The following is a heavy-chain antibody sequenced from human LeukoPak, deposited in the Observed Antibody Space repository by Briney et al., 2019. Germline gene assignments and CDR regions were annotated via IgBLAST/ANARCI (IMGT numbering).Heavy chain of an antibody. D-gene: IGHD5-24*01. V-gene: IGHV4-34*01. CDR1: GGSFSGYC. J-gene: IGHJ4*02. Sequence: SETLSLTCAVYGGSFSGYCWSWIRQPPGKGLEWIGEINHSGSTNYNPSLKSRVTISVDTSKNQFSLKLSSVTAADTAVYYCARIDLDGRADYWGQGTLVTVSS. CDR3: ARIDLDGRADY. CDR2: INHSGST.